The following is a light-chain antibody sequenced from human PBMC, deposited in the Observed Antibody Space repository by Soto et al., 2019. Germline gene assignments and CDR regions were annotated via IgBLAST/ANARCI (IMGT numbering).Light chain of an antibody. J-gene: IGKJ1*01. CDR2: ETS. Sequence: DIQMTQSPSSVSASVGDRVTITCRASQVIRKYLAWYQQTPGRAPTLLIYETSALQSGVPSRFSGSGSGTDFTLTINSLQHEDFETYYCQQGQSFHWTLGQGTKV. V-gene: IGKV1-12*01. CDR3: QQGQSFHWT. CDR1: QVIRKY.